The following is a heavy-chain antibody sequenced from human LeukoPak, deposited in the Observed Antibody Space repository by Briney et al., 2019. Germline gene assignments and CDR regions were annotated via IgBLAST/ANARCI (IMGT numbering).Heavy chain of an antibody. CDR3: ARPSRIAVAGMRY. D-gene: IGHD6-19*01. Sequence: ASVKVSCKASGYTFTGYYMHWVRQAPGQGLEWMGWINPNSGGTNYAQKFQGRVTMTRDTSISTAYMELSRLRSDDTAVYYCARPSRIAVAGMRYWGQGTLVTVSS. J-gene: IGHJ4*02. CDR2: INPNSGGT. CDR1: GYTFTGYY. V-gene: IGHV1-2*02.